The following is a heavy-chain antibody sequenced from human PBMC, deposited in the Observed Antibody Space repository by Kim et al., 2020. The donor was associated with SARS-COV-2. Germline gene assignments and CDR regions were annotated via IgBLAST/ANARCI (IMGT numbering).Heavy chain of an antibody. CDR2: ISSTSAYI. Sequence: GGSLRLSCVASGITFSDFSMNWVRQAPGKGLEWVSYISSTSAYIYYADSVKGRFTISRDNAKNSLYLQMNSLRAEDTAVYYCAILLAARRYYNGMDVWGQGTTVTVSS. D-gene: IGHD6-6*01. CDR3: AILLAARRYYNGMDV. J-gene: IGHJ6*02. CDR1: GITFSDFS. V-gene: IGHV3-21*01.